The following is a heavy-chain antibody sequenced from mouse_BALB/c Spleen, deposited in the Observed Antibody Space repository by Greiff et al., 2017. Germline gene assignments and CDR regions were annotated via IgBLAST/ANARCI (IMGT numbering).Heavy chain of an antibody. D-gene: IGHD1-2*01. V-gene: IGHV5-6*01. CDR1: GFTFSSYG. CDR2: ISSGGSYT. Sequence: EVKLMESGGDLVKPGGSLKLSCAASGFTFSSYGMSWVRQTPDKRLEWVATISSGGSYTYYPDSVKGRFTISRDNAKNTLYLQMSSLKSEDTAMDYCARHGYDYAMDYWGQGTSVTVAS. J-gene: IGHJ4*01. CDR3: ARHGYDYAMDY.